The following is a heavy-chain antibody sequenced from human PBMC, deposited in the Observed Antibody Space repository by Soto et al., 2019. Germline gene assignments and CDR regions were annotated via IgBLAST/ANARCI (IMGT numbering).Heavy chain of an antibody. V-gene: IGHV1-18*01. CDR1: AYSCTNNG. Sequence: GASVQVSCKAAAYSCTNNGSSWVRQATGQELEWIGWNSTYNINTVVAETLENRFIITPDTSTRTDYMELRSLTSDNTAMYFCARHRTSRENEPPQPWVAMDAWGPGTTVTVSS. CDR3: ARHRTSRENEPPQPWVAMDA. D-gene: IGHD1-1*01. CDR2: NSTYNINT. J-gene: IGHJ6*02.